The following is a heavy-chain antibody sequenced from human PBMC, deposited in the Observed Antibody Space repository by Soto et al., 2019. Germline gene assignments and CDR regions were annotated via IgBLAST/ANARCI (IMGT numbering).Heavy chain of an antibody. V-gene: IGHV1-69*12. D-gene: IGHD4-4*01. Sequence: QVQLEQSGAEVRKPGSSVKVSCKTSGGTFSNYPISWVRQAPGQGLEWMGQVIPVFARIKYAQKFQGRVTIXXDXSKXTAYMELSSLRSEDTATYYCARSKSEYYYYHGMDVWGQGTTVTVSS. CDR2: VIPVFARI. J-gene: IGHJ6*02. CDR1: GGTFSNYP. CDR3: ARSKSEYYYYHGMDV.